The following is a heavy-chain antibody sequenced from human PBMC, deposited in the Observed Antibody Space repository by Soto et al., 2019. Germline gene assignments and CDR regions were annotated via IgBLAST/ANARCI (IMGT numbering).Heavy chain of an antibody. J-gene: IGHJ6*02. D-gene: IGHD2-2*01. CDR2: IHYSGST. CDR3: ARARYQLLHPYYYGMDV. Sequence: QVQLQESGTGLEKPSETLSLTCTVSGGSISSYYWSWIRQSPGKGLEWIGYIHYSGSTKSNPSLKSRVTISVDTSRNQVSLKLSSVTAADSAVYFCARARYQLLHPYYYGMDVWGQGTTVTVSS. CDR1: GGSISSYY. V-gene: IGHV4-59*01.